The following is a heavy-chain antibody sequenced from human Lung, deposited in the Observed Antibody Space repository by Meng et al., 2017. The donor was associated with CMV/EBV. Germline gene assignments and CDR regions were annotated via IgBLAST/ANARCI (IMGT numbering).Heavy chain of an antibody. CDR2: TSSTGGTR. D-gene: IGHD3-3*01. J-gene: IGHJ4*02. CDR1: GFTFSDYY. V-gene: IGHV3-11*01. Sequence: GGSLRLSCSVSGFTFSDYYMHWFRQAPGKGLEWVSYTSSTGGTRYYADSVNGRFTVSRDNVKSSLFLQMNSLRVEDTAVYYCASGLRFLESSTPRDYWGQGTLVTVSS. CDR3: ASGLRFLESSTPRDY.